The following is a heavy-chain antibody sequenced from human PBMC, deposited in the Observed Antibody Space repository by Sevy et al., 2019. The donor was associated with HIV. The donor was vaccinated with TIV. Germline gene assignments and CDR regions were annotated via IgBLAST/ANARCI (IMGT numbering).Heavy chain of an antibody. V-gene: IGHV3-30-3*01. Sequence: GGSLRLSCAASGFTFSSYAMHWVRQAPDKGLEWVTVISYDGSNEYYADSVKGRFTISRDNSNNTLYLLMNSLRVEDTAVYYCASLRYYYGSGTDYSDSFDIWGQGTMVTVSS. CDR1: GFTFSSYA. J-gene: IGHJ3*02. CDR3: ASLRYYYGSGTDYSDSFDI. CDR2: ISYDGSNE. D-gene: IGHD3-10*01.